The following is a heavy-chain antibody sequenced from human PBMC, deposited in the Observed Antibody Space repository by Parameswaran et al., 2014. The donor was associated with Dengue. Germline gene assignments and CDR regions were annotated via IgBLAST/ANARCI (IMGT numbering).Heavy chain of an antibody. J-gene: IGHJ5*02. CDR2: ICHSGST. CDR3: ARVSASKQQIGSNWFDP. V-gene: IGHV4-4*02. Sequence: GSLRLSCAVSGGSISSSNWWSWVRQPPGKGLEWIGEICHSGSTNYNPSLKSRVTISVDKSKNQFSLKLSSVTAADTAVYYCARVSASKQQIGSNWFDPWGQGTLVTVSS. CDR1: GGSISSSNW. D-gene: IGHD1/OR15-1a*01.